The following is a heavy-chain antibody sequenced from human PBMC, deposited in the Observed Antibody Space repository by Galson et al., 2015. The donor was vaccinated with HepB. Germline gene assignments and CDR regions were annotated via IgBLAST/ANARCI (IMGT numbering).Heavy chain of an antibody. CDR2: ISYDGSNK. CDR1: GFTFSSYG. Sequence: SLRLSCAASGFTFSSYGMHWVRQAPGKGLEWVAVISYDGSNKYYADSVKGRFTISRDNSKNTLYLQMNSLRAEDTAVYYCAKAQFQGKDIVVVVAASYDYGMDVWGQGTTVTVSS. V-gene: IGHV3-30*18. CDR3: AKAQFQGKDIVVVVAASYDYGMDV. J-gene: IGHJ6*02. D-gene: IGHD2-15*01.